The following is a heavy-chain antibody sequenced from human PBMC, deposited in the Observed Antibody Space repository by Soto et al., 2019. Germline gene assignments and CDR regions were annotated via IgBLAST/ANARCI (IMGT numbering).Heavy chain of an antibody. J-gene: IGHJ4*02. V-gene: IGHV4-4*02. CDR1: GGSISSTNW. D-gene: IGHD2-15*01. CDR3: ATLPPRLVVVVLPIPS. CDR2: VYHTGST. Sequence: QVQLQQSGPRLARPSGTLSLTCVVSGGSISSTNWWTWVRQTPGKGLEWIGEVYHTGSTKYNPSRRSRVTISLDKSNNQFSPNLNSVTAADTAVYYCATLPPRLVVVVLPIPSWGQGTLVTVSS.